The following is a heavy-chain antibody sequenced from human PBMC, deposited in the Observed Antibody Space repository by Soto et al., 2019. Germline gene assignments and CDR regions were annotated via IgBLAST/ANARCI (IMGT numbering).Heavy chain of an antibody. D-gene: IGHD3-9*01. CDR1: GGSFSGYY. CDR2: INDRGSI. Sequence: QVQLQQWGAGPLRPLETLSLTCGVSGGSFSGYYWAWIRQSPGKGLEWIGEINDRGSINYNPSLKSLVSISGDTSKNHYSLNLRSVTAADTAVYYCARESHDILTGPPWVWYFDLWGRGTLVTVSS. CDR3: ARESHDILTGPPWVWYFDL. V-gene: IGHV4-34*01. J-gene: IGHJ2*01.